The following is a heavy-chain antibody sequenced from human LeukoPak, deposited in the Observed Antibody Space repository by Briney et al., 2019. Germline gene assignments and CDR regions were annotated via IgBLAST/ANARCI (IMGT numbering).Heavy chain of an antibody. CDR3: ARSANPGVHDFDP. CDR2: ISSSSKI. CDR1: GFTFSSYA. V-gene: IGHV3-48*02. J-gene: IGHJ5*02. D-gene: IGHD6-6*01. Sequence: GGSLRLSCAASGFTFSSYAMAWVRQAPGKGLEWLSYISSSSKINYADSVKGRFTISRDNAKNSLYLQMNSLRDEDTAVYYCARSANPGVHDFDPLGQGTLVTVS.